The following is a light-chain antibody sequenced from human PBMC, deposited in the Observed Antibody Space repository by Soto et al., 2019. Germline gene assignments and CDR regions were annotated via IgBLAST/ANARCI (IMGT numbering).Light chain of an antibody. CDR1: TGDVGTYDL. Sequence: QSALTQPASMSGSPGQSVTISCTGSTGDVGTYDLVSWYQQHPGKAPNLMIFEAYRRPAGISSRVSGSKSGNTASLTISGHQTEDEADYFCDSHAGSGACVVFGGGAKLTVL. CDR3: DSHAGSGACVV. V-gene: IGLV2-23*01. CDR2: EAY. J-gene: IGLJ2*01.